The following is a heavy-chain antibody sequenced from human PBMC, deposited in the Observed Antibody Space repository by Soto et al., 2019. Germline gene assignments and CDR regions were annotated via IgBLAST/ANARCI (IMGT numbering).Heavy chain of an antibody. CDR2: ISSSSSTI. D-gene: IGHD2-15*01. V-gene: IGHV3-48*04. J-gene: IGHJ6*02. CDR3: ASLPRYCSGGSCYYYYGMDV. Sequence: GGSLRLSCAASGFTFSSYSMNWVRQAPGKGLEWVSYISSSSSTIYYADSVKGRFTISRDNAKNSLYLQRNSLRAEDTAVYYCASLPRYCSGGSCYYYYGMDVWGQGTTVTVSS. CDR1: GFTFSSYS.